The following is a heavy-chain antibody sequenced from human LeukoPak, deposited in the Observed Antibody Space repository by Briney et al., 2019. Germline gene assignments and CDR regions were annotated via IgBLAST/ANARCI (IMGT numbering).Heavy chain of an antibody. D-gene: IGHD3-10*01. CDR3: TTDPFGLRYPLDY. V-gene: IGHV3-15*01. CDR2: IKSKTDGGTT. Sequence: KAGGSLRLSCAASGFTFSNAWMSWVRQAPGKGLEWVGRIKSKTDGGTTDYAAPVKGRFTISRDDSKNTLYLQMNSLKTEDTAVYYCTTDPFGLRYPLDYWGQGTLVTVSS. J-gene: IGHJ4*02. CDR1: GFTFSNAW.